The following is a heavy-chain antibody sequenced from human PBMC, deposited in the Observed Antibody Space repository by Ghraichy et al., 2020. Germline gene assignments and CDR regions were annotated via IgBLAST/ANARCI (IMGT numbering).Heavy chain of an antibody. V-gene: IGHV4-34*01. CDR2: INHSGST. CDR3: ARGYCSNNSCKYHDFWSGYDYYMDV. CDR1: GGSFSGYY. D-gene: IGHD3-3*01. Sequence: SETLSLTCAVYGGSFSGYYWSWIRQPPGKGLEWIGEINHSGSTNYNPSLKSRIIISVDTSKNQFSLKLGSVTAADTAAYYCARGYCSNNSCKYHDFWSGYDYYMDVWGKGTTVTVSS. J-gene: IGHJ6*03.